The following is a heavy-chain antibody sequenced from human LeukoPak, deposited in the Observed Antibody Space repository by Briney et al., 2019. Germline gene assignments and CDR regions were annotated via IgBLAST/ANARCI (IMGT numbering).Heavy chain of an antibody. Sequence: GGSLRLSCVASGFTFSSEYMGWARQAPGKGLEWVANIKNDGSEKFYVGSVRGRFTISRDNAKNSLYLRLDSLRVEGTGVYYCARAYPQGYWGQGTLITVSS. CDR1: GFTFSSEY. CDR2: IKNDGSEK. CDR3: ARAYPQGY. D-gene: IGHD3-16*01. V-gene: IGHV3-7*04. J-gene: IGHJ4*02.